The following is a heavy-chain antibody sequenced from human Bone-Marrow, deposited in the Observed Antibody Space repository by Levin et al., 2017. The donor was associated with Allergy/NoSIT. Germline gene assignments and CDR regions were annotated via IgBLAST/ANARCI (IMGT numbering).Heavy chain of an antibody. J-gene: IGHJ5*02. V-gene: IGHV3-15*07. CDR3: TTDAEYSSSWYFDP. D-gene: IGHD6-13*01. Sequence: GGSLRLSCAASGFTFSNAWMNWVRQAPGKGLEWVGRIKSKTDGGTTDYAAPVKGRFTISRDDSKNTLYLQMNSLKTEDTAVYYCTTDAEYSSSWYFDPWGQGTLVTVSS. CDR2: IKSKTDGGTT. CDR1: GFTFSNAW.